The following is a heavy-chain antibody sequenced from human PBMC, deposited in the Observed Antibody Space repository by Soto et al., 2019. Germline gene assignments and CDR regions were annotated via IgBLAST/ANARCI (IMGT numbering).Heavy chain of an antibody. V-gene: IGHV3-23*01. CDR3: AKVIRGVDYYYYYYMDV. D-gene: IGHD3-10*01. CDR1: GFTFSSYA. J-gene: IGHJ6*03. CDR2: ISGSGGST. Sequence: EVQLLESGGGLVQPGGSLSLSCAASGFTFSSYAMSWVRQAPGKGLEWVSAISGSGGSTYYADSVKGRFTISRDNSKNTLYLQMNSLRAEDTAVYYCAKVIRGVDYYYYYYMDVWGKGTTVTVSS.